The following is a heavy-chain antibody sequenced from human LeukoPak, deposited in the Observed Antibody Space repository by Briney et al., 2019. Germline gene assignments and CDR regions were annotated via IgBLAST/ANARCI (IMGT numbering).Heavy chain of an antibody. CDR1: GFTFSSYW. D-gene: IGHD2-21*02. V-gene: IGHV3-7*03. CDR2: IKDDGSVK. J-gene: IGHJ4*02. Sequence: PGGSLRLSCAASGFTFSSYWMSWVRQAPGKGLEWVANIKDDGSVKFYVDSVRGRFIISRENTKNSLYLQMNSLRAEDTAMYFCARGDFNDLRYGCWGQGSLVTVSS. CDR3: ARGDFNDLRYGC.